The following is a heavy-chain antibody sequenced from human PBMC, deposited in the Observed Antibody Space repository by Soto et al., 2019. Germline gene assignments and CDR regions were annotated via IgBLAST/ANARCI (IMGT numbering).Heavy chain of an antibody. Sequence: QVQLVQSGAEVKKPGASVKVSCKASGYTFTGYYMHWVRQAPGQGLEWMGWINPNSGGTNYAQKFQGRVTMTRDTSISTAYMELSRLRSDDTAVYYCARDYYGSGSYYNVPYGMDVWGQGTTVTVSS. CDR2: INPNSGGT. CDR1: GYTFTGYY. D-gene: IGHD3-10*01. J-gene: IGHJ6*02. CDR3: ARDYYGSGSYYNVPYGMDV. V-gene: IGHV1-2*02.